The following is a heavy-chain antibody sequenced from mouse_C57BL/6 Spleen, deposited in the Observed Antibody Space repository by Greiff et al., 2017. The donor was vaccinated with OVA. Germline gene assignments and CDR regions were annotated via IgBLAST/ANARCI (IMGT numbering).Heavy chain of an antibody. J-gene: IGHJ4*01. V-gene: IGHV1-26*01. CDR3: ARLGYYSNYYAMDY. Sequence: VQLQQSGPELVKPGASVKISCKASGYTFTDYYMNWVKQSHGKSLEWIGDINPNNGGTSYNQKFKGKATLTVDKSSSTAYMELRSLTSEDSAVYYCARLGYYSNYYAMDYWGQGTSVTVSS. D-gene: IGHD2-5*01. CDR1: GYTFTDYY. CDR2: INPNNGGT.